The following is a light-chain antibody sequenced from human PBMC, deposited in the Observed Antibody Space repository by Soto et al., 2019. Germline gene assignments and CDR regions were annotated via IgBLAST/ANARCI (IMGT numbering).Light chain of an antibody. CDR3: QEYGSLPRT. CDR2: GAS. CDR1: QSVTSNS. V-gene: IGKV3-20*01. J-gene: IGKJ1*01. Sequence: VLTQSPGTLSLSPGERATLSCRASQSVTSNSLAWYQQKPGQAPRLLIHGASSRAVGIPDRFSGSGSGTDFTLTISRLEPEDLAVYYCQEYGSLPRTFGQGTKVEVK.